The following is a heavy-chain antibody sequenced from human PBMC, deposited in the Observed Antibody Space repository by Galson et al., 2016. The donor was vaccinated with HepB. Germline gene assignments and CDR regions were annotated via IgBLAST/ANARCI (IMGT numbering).Heavy chain of an antibody. D-gene: IGHD1-7*01. J-gene: IGHJ4*02. CDR3: VRDGMGTTPYDV. CDR2: INPDGTKT. CDR1: GFSSSAYW. V-gene: IGHV3-74*01. Sequence: SLRLSCAASGFSSSAYWMNRVRQAPGKGLVWVSHINPDGTKTAYVDSVKGRFTFSRDNAKNTLSLQMNNLRVEDTAVYYCVRDGMGTTPYDVWGQGTLVTVSS.